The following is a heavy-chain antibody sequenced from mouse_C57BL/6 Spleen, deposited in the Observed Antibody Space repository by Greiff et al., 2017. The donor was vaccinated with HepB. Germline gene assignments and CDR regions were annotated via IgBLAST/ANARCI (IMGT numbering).Heavy chain of an antibody. CDR2: ISSGSSTI. V-gene: IGHV5-17*01. D-gene: IGHD1-1*01. J-gene: IGHJ4*01. CDR3: AREGRSRDAKDY. Sequence: EVQLQESGGGLVKPGGSLKLSCAASGFTFSDYGMHWVRQAPEKGLEWVAYISSGSSTIYYADTVKGRFTISRDNTKNTLFLQMTSLKSEDTAMYYCAREGRSRDAKDYWGKGTSVTVSS. CDR1: GFTFSDYG.